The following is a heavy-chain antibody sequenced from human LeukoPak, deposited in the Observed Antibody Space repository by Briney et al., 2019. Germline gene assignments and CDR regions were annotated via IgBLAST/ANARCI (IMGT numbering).Heavy chain of an antibody. J-gene: IGHJ4*02. CDR2: ISAYNGNT. V-gene: IGHV1-18*01. CDR1: GYTFTSNG. Sequence: GASVKVSCKASGYTFTSNGITWVRQAPRQGLEWMGWISAYNGNTNYAQKLQGRVTMTTDTSTSTAYMELRSLRSDDTAVYYCARLWIAVASKLISLDYWGQGTLVTVSS. CDR3: ARLWIAVASKLISLDY. D-gene: IGHD6-19*01.